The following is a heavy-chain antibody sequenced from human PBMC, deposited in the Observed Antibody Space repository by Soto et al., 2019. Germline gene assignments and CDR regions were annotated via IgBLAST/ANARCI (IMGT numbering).Heavy chain of an antibody. CDR1: GDSVSSGSYY. J-gene: IGHJ6*02. CDR3: ARTFCSTTSCQAHGMDV. D-gene: IGHD2-2*01. V-gene: IGHV4-61*01. Sequence: QVQLQESGPGLVKPSETLSLTCTVSGDSVSSGSYYWTWIRQPPGKGLEWIGYLYYTGTTNYNPSLKSRVTMSLDTSSNQFSLGLSSVTAADTAVYFCARTFCSTTSCQAHGMDVWGQGTSVTVSS. CDR2: LYYTGTT.